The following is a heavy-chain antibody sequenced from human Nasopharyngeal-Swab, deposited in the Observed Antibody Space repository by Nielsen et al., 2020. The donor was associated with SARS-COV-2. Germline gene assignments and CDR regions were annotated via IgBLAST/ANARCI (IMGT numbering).Heavy chain of an antibody. CDR2: ISGRTTYI. CDR1: GSTFSTYN. CDR3: ARGGQQPL. V-gene: IGHV3-21*01. J-gene: IGHJ4*02. Sequence: GESLKISCAASGSTFSTYNMHWVRPAPGKGLELVSSISGRTTYIYYADSMKGRFTISRDNAKNSLYLQMSSLRAEDTAIYYCARGGQQPLWGQGTLVTVSS. D-gene: IGHD6-13*01.